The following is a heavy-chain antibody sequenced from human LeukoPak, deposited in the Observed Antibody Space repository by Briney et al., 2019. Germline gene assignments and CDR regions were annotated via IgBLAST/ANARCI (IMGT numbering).Heavy chain of an antibody. CDR2: IFYGGDT. J-gene: IGHJ4*02. D-gene: IGHD5-18*01. Sequence: PSETLSLTCSVSGGSITSFYWTWIRQSPGKGLEWTGYIFYGGDTRYNPSLKSRVAVSVDTSKNQFSLKLSSVTAADTAVYYCARQRTADFDYWGQGTLVTVSS. CDR3: ARQRTADFDY. V-gene: IGHV4-59*08. CDR1: GGSITSFY.